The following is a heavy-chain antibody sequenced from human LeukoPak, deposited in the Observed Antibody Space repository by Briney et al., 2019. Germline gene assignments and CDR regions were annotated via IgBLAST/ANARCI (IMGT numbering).Heavy chain of an antibody. Sequence: SETLSLTCTVSGGSISSYYWSWIRQPPGKGLEWIGYIYYSGSTNYNPSLKSRVTISVDTSKNQFSLKLSSVTAADTAVYYCARDVLRYFDWFPNQNNWFDPWGQGTLVTVSS. V-gene: IGHV4-59*12. J-gene: IGHJ5*02. CDR1: GGSISSYY. D-gene: IGHD3-9*01. CDR3: ARDVLRYFDWFPNQNNWFDP. CDR2: IYYSGST.